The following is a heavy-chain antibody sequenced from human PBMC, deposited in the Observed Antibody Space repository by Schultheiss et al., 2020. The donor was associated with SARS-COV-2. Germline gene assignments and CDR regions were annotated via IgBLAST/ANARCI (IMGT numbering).Heavy chain of an antibody. CDR3: ARNWRHYDWNYRWFDP. CDR1: GGSISSYY. D-gene: IGHD1-7*01. J-gene: IGHJ5*02. V-gene: IGHV4-59*01. Sequence: SETLSLTCTVSGGSISSYYWSWIRQPPGKGLEWIGYIYYSGSTTYNPSLKSRVTISVDTSKNQFSLKLSSVTAADTAVYYCARNWRHYDWNYRWFDPWGQGTLVTVSS. CDR2: IYYSGST.